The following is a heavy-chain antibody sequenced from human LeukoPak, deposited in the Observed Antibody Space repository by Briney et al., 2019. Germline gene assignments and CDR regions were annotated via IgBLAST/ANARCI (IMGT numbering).Heavy chain of an antibody. CDR3: ARDVRAYYMDV. D-gene: IGHD2/OR15-2a*01. CDR2: ISAYNGNT. CDR1: GCTFSSFA. J-gene: IGHJ6*03. Sequence: ASVKVSCKASGCTFSSFAISWVRQAPGQGLEWMGWISAYNGNTNYAQKLQGRVTMTTDTSTSTAYMELRSLRSDDTAVYYCARDVRAYYMDVWGKGTTVTISS. V-gene: IGHV1-18*01.